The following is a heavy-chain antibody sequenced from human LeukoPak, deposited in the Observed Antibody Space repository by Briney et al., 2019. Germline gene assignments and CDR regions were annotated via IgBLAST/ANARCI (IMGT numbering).Heavy chain of an antibody. V-gene: IGHV3-48*04. J-gene: IGHJ4*02. Sequence: SGGSLRLSCAASGFTFSRYAMNWVRQAPGKGLQWVSYINTDSSGIHYADSVKGRFTISRDNARNTLYLQLSSLRAEDSAVYYCARDTFQPGLIDSWGQGTLVTVSS. D-gene: IGHD2-2*01. CDR3: ARDTFQPGLIDS. CDR1: GFTFSRYA. CDR2: INTDSSGI.